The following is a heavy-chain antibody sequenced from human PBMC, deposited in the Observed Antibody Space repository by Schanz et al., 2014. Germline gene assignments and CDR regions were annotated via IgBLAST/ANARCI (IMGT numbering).Heavy chain of an antibody. J-gene: IGHJ4*02. CDR1: GFTFSSYA. V-gene: IGHV3-23*04. CDR3: AKNQYDDVDLSSFYFDF. CDR2: MNESHSTI. Sequence: VQLVESGGGVVQPGGSLRLSCAASGFTFSSYAMSWVRQAPGKGLEWVSAMNESHSTIYYADSVRGRFTISRDNAENTLLLQMNSLRPEDTAIYYCAKNQYDDVDLSSFYFDFWGQGTLVTVSS. D-gene: IGHD3-10*02.